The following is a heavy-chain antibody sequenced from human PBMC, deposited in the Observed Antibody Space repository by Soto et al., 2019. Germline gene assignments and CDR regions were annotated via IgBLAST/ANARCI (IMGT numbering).Heavy chain of an antibody. V-gene: IGHV1-69*04. D-gene: IGHD2-15*01. CDR3: AKSPNPGSATPSYYCMDV. J-gene: IGHJ6*02. CDR2: IIPVLGVE. CDR1: GATCSSYA. Sequence: GASVKIACNASGATCSSYAISWVRQAPGQGLGWMGRIIPVLGVEYYAQKFQCRVTITAEKSTSTAYMELSSLRSEDTAVYYCAKSPNPGSATPSYYCMDVWGLGTTVTVSS.